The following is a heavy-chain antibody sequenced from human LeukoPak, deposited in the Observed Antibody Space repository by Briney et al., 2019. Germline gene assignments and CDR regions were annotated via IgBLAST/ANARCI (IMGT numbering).Heavy chain of an antibody. CDR2: INHSGST. J-gene: IGHJ4*02. D-gene: IGHD3-10*01. Sequence: SETLSLTCAVYGGSFSGYYWSWIRQPPGKGLEWIGEINHSGSTNYNPSLKNRVTISVDTSKNQFSLKLSSVTAADTTGYYCARAGWFGVTYFDYWGQGTLVTVSS. V-gene: IGHV4-34*01. CDR3: ARAGWFGVTYFDY. CDR1: GGSFSGYY.